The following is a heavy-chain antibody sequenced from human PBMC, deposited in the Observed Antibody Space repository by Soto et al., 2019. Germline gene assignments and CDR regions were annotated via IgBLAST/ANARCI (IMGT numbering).Heavy chain of an antibody. CDR2: IIPILGTA. Sequence: QVQLVQSGAEVKKPGSSVKVSCKASGGTFSSYAISWVRQAPGQGLEWMGGIIPILGTANYAQKFQGRVTITADESTSTAYMELSSLRSEDTAVYHCAVQAALYSSSSFDYWGQGTLVTVSS. V-gene: IGHV1-69*01. CDR1: GGTFSSYA. D-gene: IGHD6-6*01. J-gene: IGHJ4*02. CDR3: AVQAALYSSSSFDY.